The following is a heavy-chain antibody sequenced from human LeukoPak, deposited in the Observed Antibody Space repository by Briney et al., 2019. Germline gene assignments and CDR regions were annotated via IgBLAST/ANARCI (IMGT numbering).Heavy chain of an antibody. J-gene: IGHJ6*02. CDR1: GYTFTSYG. CDR3: ARGGGSGSYYPFNDYYYYGMDV. Sequence: ASVKVSCKASGYTFTSYGISWVRHAPGQGLEWMGWISAYNGNTNYAQKLQGRVTMTTDTSTSTDYMELRSLRSDDTAVYYCARGGGSGSYYPFNDYYYYGMDVWGQGTTVTVSS. V-gene: IGHV1-18*01. CDR2: ISAYNGNT. D-gene: IGHD3-10*01.